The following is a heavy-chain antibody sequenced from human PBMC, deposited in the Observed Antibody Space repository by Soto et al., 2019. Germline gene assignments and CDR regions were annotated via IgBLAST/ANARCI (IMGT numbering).Heavy chain of an antibody. CDR2: INHTGGT. CDR1: GGCLNGSY. V-gene: IGHV4-34*01. Sequence: SENLALTCAVHGGCLNGSYWYWIRQPPGKGLEWIGEINHTGGTHYNPSLKSRVTMSVDTSKNQFSLRLSSVTAADTAIYYCATRITVFGLLIPPFDPWGQGTQVT. D-gene: IGHD3-3*01. J-gene: IGHJ5*02. CDR3: ATRITVFGLLIPPFDP.